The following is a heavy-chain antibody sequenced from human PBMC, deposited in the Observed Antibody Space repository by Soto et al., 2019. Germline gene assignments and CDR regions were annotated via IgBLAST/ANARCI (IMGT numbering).Heavy chain of an antibody. Sequence: QVQVVQSEAEVKKPGSSVKLSCKASGGSFTSHDINWVRQAPGHGLEWVGGIIPLLGSPDYAPQFLDRVTITSDASTRTAFMEGRRMRSEDTAVYYCSTALWGCDNSGVYFESWGQGTLVSVSS. CDR1: GGSFTSHD. CDR2: IIPLLGSP. V-gene: IGHV1-69*05. CDR3: STALWGCDNSGVYFES. J-gene: IGHJ4*02. D-gene: IGHD2-21*01.